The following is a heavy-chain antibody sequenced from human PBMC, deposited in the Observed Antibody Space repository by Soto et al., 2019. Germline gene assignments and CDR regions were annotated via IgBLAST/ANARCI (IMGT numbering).Heavy chain of an antibody. CDR1: GYTFRNFG. Sequence: ASVKVSCKGAGYTFRNFGSRWVRQAPGQGLEWMGWISAYNANANYAQKFQGRLTMTADTSTSTAYMELRSLRSDDTAVYYCARENSYFDYWGQGTLVTVSS. V-gene: IGHV1-18*01. CDR3: ARENSYFDY. CDR2: ISAYNANA. J-gene: IGHJ4*02.